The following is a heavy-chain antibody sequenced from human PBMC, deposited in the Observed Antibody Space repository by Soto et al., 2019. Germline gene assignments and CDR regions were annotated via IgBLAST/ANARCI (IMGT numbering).Heavy chain of an antibody. Sequence: ADTVSLMFAVSGASISGYYGAWIRQAPGKGFKWIGEIDHSGRTKYSPSLKSRVTISLDESKSQVSLQLTSMNAADKARYLCARSWCFESLRAALGYWGQGSLVTVSS. CDR3: ARSWCFESLRAALGY. D-gene: IGHD6-25*01. CDR1: GASISGYY. CDR2: IDHSGRT. J-gene: IGHJ4*02. V-gene: IGHV4-34*01.